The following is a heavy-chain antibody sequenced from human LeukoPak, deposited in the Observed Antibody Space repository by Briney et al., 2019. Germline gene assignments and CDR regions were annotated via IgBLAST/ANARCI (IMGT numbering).Heavy chain of an antibody. J-gene: IGHJ5*02. V-gene: IGHV4-34*01. Sequence: PSETLSLTCAVYGGSFSGYYWSWIRQPPGKGLEWIGEINHSGSTNYNPSLKSRVTISVDTSKNQFSLKLSSVTAADTAVYYCARDYYGSGSYYTRFDPWGQGTLVTVSS. D-gene: IGHD3-10*01. CDR3: ARDYYGSGSYYTRFDP. CDR2: INHSGST. CDR1: GGSFSGYY.